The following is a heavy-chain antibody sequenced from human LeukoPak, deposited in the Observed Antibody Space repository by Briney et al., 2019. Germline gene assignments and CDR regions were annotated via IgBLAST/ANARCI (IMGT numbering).Heavy chain of an antibody. Sequence: GGSLRLSCAASGFTFDIYAMTWVRQAPGKGPDWVSGISASANSTYYADSVKGRFIISRDNSKNTLYLQMNSLRVDDMAVYYCARDGGRENYYRDAEYFQHWGQGTLVTVSS. CDR1: GFTFDIYA. J-gene: IGHJ1*01. V-gene: IGHV3-23*01. CDR2: ISASANST. CDR3: ARDGGRENYYRDAEYFQH. D-gene: IGHD3-10*01.